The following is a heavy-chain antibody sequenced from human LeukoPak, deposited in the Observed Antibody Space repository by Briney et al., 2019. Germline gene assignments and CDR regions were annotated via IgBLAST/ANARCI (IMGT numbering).Heavy chain of an antibody. Sequence: GGSLRLSCAASGFTFSSYAMSWVRQAPGKGLEWVSSISSSSSFMYSADSVKGRFIISRDNAKNSLYLQMNSLRAEDTAVYYCARQGDSGYDPYFDYWGQGILVTVSS. CDR2: ISSSSSFM. D-gene: IGHD5-12*01. V-gene: IGHV3-21*01. CDR1: GFTFSSYA. J-gene: IGHJ4*02. CDR3: ARQGDSGYDPYFDY.